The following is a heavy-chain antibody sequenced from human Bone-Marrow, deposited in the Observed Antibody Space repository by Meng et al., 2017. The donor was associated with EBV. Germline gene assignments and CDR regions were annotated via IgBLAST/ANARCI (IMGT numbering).Heavy chain of an antibody. CDR2: ISSSSSYI. D-gene: IGHD2-21*02. J-gene: IGHJ4*02. Sequence: EVQLVESGGXLVKSGGXLRLACAASGFTFSSYSMNWVRQAPGKGLEWVSSISSSSSYIYYADSVKGRFTISRDNAKNSLYLQMNSLRAEDTAVYYCARDPFGGKAYCGGDCQDYWGQGTLVTVSS. CDR1: GFTFSSYS. V-gene: IGHV3-21*01. CDR3: ARDPFGGKAYCGGDCQDY.